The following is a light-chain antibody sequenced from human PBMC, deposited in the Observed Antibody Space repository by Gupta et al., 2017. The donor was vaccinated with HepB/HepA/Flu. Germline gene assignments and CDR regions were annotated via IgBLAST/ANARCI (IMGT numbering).Light chain of an antibody. CDR1: QSVSSS. V-gene: IGKV3-15*01. J-gene: IGKJ1*01. CDR3: QHYNTWPPWT. Sequence: VMTQSPATLSVSPGERATLSCRASQSVSSSFAWYQQQPGQAPRLLIYGASTRPTGISARFSGSGSGTEFTLTISSLQSEDFAVYYCQHYNTWPPWTFGQGTKVEVK. CDR2: GAS.